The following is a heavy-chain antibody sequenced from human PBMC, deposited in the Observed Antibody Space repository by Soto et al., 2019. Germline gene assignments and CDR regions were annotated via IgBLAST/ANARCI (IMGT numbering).Heavy chain of an antibody. CDR1: GGTFTTSS. Sequence: QVQLVQSGAEVKELGSSVKVSCKTSGGTFTTSSFVWVRQGPGQGLEWMGGIIPIFSKTNFAPKFQGRVTFTADESTRTVSMELSSLRSEDTAIYYCATDVVRSTGGDSWGQGTLVTVSS. V-gene: IGHV1-69*01. CDR3: ATDVVRSTGGDS. CDR2: IIPIFSKT. J-gene: IGHJ4*02. D-gene: IGHD7-27*01.